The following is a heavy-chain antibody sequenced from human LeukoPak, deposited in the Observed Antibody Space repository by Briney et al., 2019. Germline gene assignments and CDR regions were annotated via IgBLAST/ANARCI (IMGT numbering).Heavy chain of an antibody. CDR3: ATKQWLAPPPDS. Sequence: GGSLRLSCAASGFTFSKYWMLWVRQAPGKGLESLSRINTDGTVTTYADSVKGRFTVSRDNADNTMFLQMNSVRDEDTAVYYCATKQWLAPPPDSWGQGTPVTVSS. D-gene: IGHD6-19*01. CDR1: GFTFSKYW. J-gene: IGHJ4*02. V-gene: IGHV3-74*01. CDR2: INTDGTVT.